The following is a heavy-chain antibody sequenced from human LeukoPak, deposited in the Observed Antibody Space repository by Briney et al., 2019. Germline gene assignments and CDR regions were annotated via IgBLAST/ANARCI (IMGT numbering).Heavy chain of an antibody. J-gene: IGHJ4*02. CDR2: ISTSGGST. V-gene: IGHV3-23*01. CDR1: GFAFSNYA. D-gene: IGHD2-15*01. Sequence: GGSLRLSCAASGFAFSNYAMSWVRQAPGKGLEWVSGISTSGGSTYYADSVKGRFTISRDTSKNTPYLQMNSLRAEDTAVYYCAREVVVVAATPTGHFDYWGQGTLVTVSS. CDR3: AREVVVVAATPTGHFDY.